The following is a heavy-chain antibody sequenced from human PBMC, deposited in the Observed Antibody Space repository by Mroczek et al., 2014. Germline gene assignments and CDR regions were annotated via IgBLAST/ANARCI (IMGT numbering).Heavy chain of an antibody. CDR3: ARRIGRKYYDFWSGYSHEDRLGAHFDY. Sequence: QVQLQQWGAGLLKPSETLSLTCAVYGGSFSGYYWSWIRQPPGKGLEWIGEINHSGSTNYNPSLKSRVTISVDTSKNQFSLKLSSVTAADTAVYYCARRIGRKYYDFWSGYSHEDRLGAHFDYWGQGTLVTVSS. D-gene: IGHD3-3*01. CDR1: GGSFSGYY. CDR2: INHSGST. V-gene: IGHV4-34*01. J-gene: IGHJ4*02.